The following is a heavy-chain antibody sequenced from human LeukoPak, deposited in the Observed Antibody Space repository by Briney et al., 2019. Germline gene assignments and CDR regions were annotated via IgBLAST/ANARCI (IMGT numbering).Heavy chain of an antibody. D-gene: IGHD2-2*01. CDR1: GGSISSGSYY. J-gene: IGHJ6*03. V-gene: IGHV4-61*02. CDR2: IYASGST. Sequence: PSQTLSLTCTVSGGSISSGSYYWSWIRQPAGKGLEWIGRIYASGSTNYNPSLKSRVTISVDTSKNQFSLKLSSVTAADTAVYYCVRGIYCSSTSCQVSGYMDVWAKGPRSPSP. CDR3: VRGIYCSSTSCQVSGYMDV.